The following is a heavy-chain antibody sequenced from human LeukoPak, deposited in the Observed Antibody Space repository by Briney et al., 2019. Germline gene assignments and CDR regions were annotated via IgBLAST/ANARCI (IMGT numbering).Heavy chain of an antibody. CDR3: ARQEVIVVPPAANWFDS. CDR2: INYSEST. D-gene: IGHD2-2*01. Sequence: SETLSLTCTVSGGSISEYYWSWIRQPPGKGLEWIGYINYSESTNYNPSLKSRVTISVDTSKNQFSLILGSVTTADTAVYYCARQEVIVVPPAANWFDSWGQGTLVTVSS. V-gene: IGHV4-59*01. CDR1: GGSISEYY. J-gene: IGHJ5*01.